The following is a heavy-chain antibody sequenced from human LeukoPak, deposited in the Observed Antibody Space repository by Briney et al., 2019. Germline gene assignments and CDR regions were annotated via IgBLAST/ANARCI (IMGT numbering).Heavy chain of an antibody. J-gene: IGHJ4*02. V-gene: IGHV1-2*02. D-gene: IGHD6-19*01. CDR3: ARLSIAVAGM. CDR2: INPNSGGT. Sequence: GASVKVSCKSSGYTFTDYYMHWVRQAPGQGLEWMGWINPNSGGTNYAQKFQGRVTLTRDTSITTAYMELSRLRSDDTAVYYCARLSIAVAGMWGQGTLVTVSS. CDR1: GYTFTDYY.